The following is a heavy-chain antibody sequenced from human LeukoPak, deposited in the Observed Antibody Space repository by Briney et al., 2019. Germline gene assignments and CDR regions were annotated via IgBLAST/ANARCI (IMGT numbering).Heavy chain of an antibody. D-gene: IGHD3-10*01. CDR1: GYTFTSYG. J-gene: IGHJ6*02. CDR3: ARIGDTMVRDYGMDV. V-gene: IGHV1-18*01. Sequence: ASVKVSCKASGYTFTSYGISWVRQAPGQGLEWMGWISAYNGNTNYAQKLQGRVTMTTDTSTSTAYMELRSLRSDDTAVYYCARIGDTMVRDYGMDVWGQGTTVTVSS. CDR2: ISAYNGNT.